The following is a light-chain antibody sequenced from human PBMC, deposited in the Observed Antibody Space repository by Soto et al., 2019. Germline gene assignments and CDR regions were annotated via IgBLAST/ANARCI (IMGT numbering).Light chain of an antibody. J-gene: IGLJ1*01. Sequence: QSALTQPPSVSGSPGQSVSIACTGSSSNIGAVYDVHWYQHLPGTAPKLLIYANNNRPSGVPDRFSGSKSGTSASLAITGLQAEDEADYYCQSYDSSRSPLYVFGTGTKVTVL. CDR1: SSNIGAVYD. CDR3: QSYDSSRSPLYV. V-gene: IGLV1-40*01. CDR2: ANN.